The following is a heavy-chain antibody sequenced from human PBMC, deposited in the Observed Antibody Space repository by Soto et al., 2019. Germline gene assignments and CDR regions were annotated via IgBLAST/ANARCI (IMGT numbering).Heavy chain of an antibody. V-gene: IGHV4-34*01. CDR3: ARVRSSSSSLDY. CDR2: INHSGST. Sequence: SETLSRTCAVYGGSFSGYYWSCIRQPPGKGLEWIGEINHSGSTNYNPSLKSRVTISVDTSKNQFSLKLSSVTAADTAVYYCARVRSSSSSLDYWGQGALVTVSS. D-gene: IGHD6-13*01. J-gene: IGHJ4*02. CDR1: GGSFSGYY.